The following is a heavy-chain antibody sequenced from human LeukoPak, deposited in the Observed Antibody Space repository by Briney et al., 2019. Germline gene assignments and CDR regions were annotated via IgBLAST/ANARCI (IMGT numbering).Heavy chain of an antibody. J-gene: IGHJ4*02. D-gene: IGHD1-26*01. CDR3: VRDRGTYRPIDY. V-gene: IGHV3-21*04. CDR1: GFTFSSYN. CDR2: ISYTGTYI. Sequence: GGSLRLSCAASGFTFSSYNMNWVRQAPGKGLEWVSSISYTGTYIYYADSVKGRFTISRDNAQNSLYLQMNSLRAEDTAIYYCVRDRGTYRPIDYWGQGTLVTVST.